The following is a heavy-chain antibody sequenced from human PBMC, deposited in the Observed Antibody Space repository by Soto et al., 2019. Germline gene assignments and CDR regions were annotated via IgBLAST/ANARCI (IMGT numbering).Heavy chain of an antibody. CDR3: ARLRGPGYSSSEFYYYYGMDV. V-gene: IGHV4-39*01. Sequence: PSETPSPTCTVSGGSISSNSYYWGWVRPPPGEGPGWIGSIYYSGSTYYNPSLKSRVTISVDTSKNQFSLKLSSVTAADTAAYYCARLRGPGYSSSEFYYYYGMDVWGQGTTVTVSS. CDR2: IYYSGST. D-gene: IGHD6-13*01. CDR1: GGSISSNSYY. J-gene: IGHJ6*02.